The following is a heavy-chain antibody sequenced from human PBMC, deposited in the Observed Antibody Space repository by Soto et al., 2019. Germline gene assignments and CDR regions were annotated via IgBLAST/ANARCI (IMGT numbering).Heavy chain of an antibody. CDR1: GGSFSGYY. D-gene: IGHD3-10*01. CDR3: ARKRVTMVRGVIGKTNWFDP. Sequence: PSETLSLTCAVYGGSFSGYYWSWIRQPPGKGLEWIGEINHSGSTNYNPSLKSRVTISVDTSKNQFSLKLSSVTAADTAVYYCARKRVTMVRGVIGKTNWFDPWGQGTLVTVSS. J-gene: IGHJ5*02. V-gene: IGHV4-34*01. CDR2: INHSGST.